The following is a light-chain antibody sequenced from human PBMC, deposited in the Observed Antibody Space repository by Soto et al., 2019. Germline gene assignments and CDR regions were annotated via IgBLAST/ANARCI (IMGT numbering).Light chain of an antibody. CDR1: QSINNK. Sequence: DIEMTQSPATLSSSVGDSATITCRASQSINNKLAWYQKKTGKDPTLLIYDGYTLATGVPSRFSGSGSGTEFTLTIGSLQPDDFADYYCQQYDTYFRYTFGQGTKLDIK. V-gene: IGKV1-5*01. J-gene: IGKJ2*01. CDR2: DGY. CDR3: QQYDTYFRYT.